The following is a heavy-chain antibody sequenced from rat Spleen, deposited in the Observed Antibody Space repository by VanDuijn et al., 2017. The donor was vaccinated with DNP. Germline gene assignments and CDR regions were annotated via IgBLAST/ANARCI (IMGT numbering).Heavy chain of an antibody. CDR2: IWSGGST. CDR1: GFSLTSNS. D-gene: IGHD1-11*01. J-gene: IGHJ4*01. CDR3: TRSRGSSGYYAMDA. V-gene: IGHV2-1*01. Sequence: QVQLKESGPGLVQPSQTLSLTCTVSGFSLTSNSVHWVRQPPGKGLEWVGAIWSGGSTDYNSALKSRLSISRDTSNSQVFLKMNSLQTEDTAIYFGTRSRGSSGYYAMDAWGQGTSVTVSS.